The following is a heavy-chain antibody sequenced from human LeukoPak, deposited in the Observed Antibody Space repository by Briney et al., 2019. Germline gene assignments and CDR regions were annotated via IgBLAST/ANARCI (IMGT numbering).Heavy chain of an antibody. CDR2: IYHSGST. CDR3: ATTLVVPAASDAFDI. D-gene: IGHD2-2*01. CDR1: GGSISSGGYY. J-gene: IGHJ3*02. Sequence: PSQTLSLTCTVSGGSISSGGYYWSWIRQPPGKGLEWIGYIYHSGSTYYNPSLKSRVTISVDRSKNQFSLKLSSVTAADMAVYYCATTLVVPAASDAFDIWGQGTMVTVSS. V-gene: IGHV4-30-2*01.